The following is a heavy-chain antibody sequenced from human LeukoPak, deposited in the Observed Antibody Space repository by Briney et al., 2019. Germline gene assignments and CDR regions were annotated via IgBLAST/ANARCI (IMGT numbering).Heavy chain of an antibody. CDR2: ISHSGST. CDR1: GYSISSGYY. Sequence: SETLSLTCTVSGYSISSGYYWGWIRQPPGKGLEWIGSISHSGSTNYNPSLKSRVTISVDTSKNQFSLKLSSVTAADTAVYYCASSRYYYGSGSTFVDYWGQGTLVTVSS. V-gene: IGHV4-38-2*02. CDR3: ASSRYYYGSGSTFVDY. D-gene: IGHD3-10*01. J-gene: IGHJ4*02.